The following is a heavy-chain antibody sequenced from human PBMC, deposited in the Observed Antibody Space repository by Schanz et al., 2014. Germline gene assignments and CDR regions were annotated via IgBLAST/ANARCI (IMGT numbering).Heavy chain of an antibody. Sequence: QVQLVQSGAEVKKPGTSVKVSCKASGYSFTPFPIHWVRQAPGQRLEWMGWINAGTGNTEYSQKFQGRVTMTTDTSTGTDYMELRSLRSDDTALYYCTRDRRRYCSTASCLHDNWFDPWGQGTLVIVSS. CDR1: GYSFTPFP. CDR2: INAGTGNT. D-gene: IGHD2-2*01. J-gene: IGHJ5*02. CDR3: TRDRRRYCSTASCLHDNWFDP. V-gene: IGHV1-3*01.